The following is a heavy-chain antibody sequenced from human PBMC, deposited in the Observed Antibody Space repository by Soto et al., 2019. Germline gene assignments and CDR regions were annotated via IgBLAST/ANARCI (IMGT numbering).Heavy chain of an antibody. CDR2: IIPILGVP. V-gene: IGHV1-69*02. Sequence: QVQLAQSGAEVKKPGSSVMVSCKASGRTFGSDTFSWVRQAPGQGLEWMGRIIPILGVPTYAHKFQGRVTITADKSTSTADTELRSLRSEHTAVYYCARAPRGRDYYAMDGWGKGNTVSVSS. D-gene: IGHD3-3*01. CDR3: ARAPRGRDYYAMDG. CDR1: GRTFGSDT. J-gene: IGHJ6*04.